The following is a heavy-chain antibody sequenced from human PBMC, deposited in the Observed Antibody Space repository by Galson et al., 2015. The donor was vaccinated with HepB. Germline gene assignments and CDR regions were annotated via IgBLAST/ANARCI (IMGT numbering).Heavy chain of an antibody. CDR2: IYYTGGA. J-gene: IGHJ5*02. D-gene: IGHD6-13*01. V-gene: IGHV4-59*09. CDR3: ARGYSSWYGMNWFDP. Sequence: IGYIYYTGGANYNPSLKSRVTISLDTSKNQFSLKLSSVTAADTAVYYCARGYSSWYGMNWFDPWGQGTLVTVSS.